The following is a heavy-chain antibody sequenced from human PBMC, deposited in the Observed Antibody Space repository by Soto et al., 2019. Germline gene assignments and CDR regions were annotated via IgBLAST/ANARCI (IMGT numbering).Heavy chain of an antibody. CDR1: GFTFSSYE. Sequence: GGSLRLSCAASGFTFSSYEMNWVRQAPGKGLEWVSDITSTGSTRYYADSVKGRFTISRDNAKNSLYLQMNSLRAEDTAVYYCAREYSSSSFDYWGQGTLVTVSS. J-gene: IGHJ4*02. D-gene: IGHD6-6*01. V-gene: IGHV3-48*03. CDR2: ITSTGSTR. CDR3: AREYSSSSFDY.